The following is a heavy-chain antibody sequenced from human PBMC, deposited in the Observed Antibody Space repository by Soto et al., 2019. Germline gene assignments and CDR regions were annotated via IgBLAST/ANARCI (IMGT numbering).Heavy chain of an antibody. Sequence: CAACGVACSDCAVSWVRQAPGKGLDWVAAISGSSSRTFYAVSVKGRFTISRDSSKTTLYLQMNSLRAEDSAVYYCAKDRGYSSDCYSSISCFDFCGQGTVVTVSS. CDR2: ISGSSSRT. J-gene: IGHJ5*01. CDR3: AKDRGYSSDCYSSISCFDF. V-gene: IGHV3-23*01. D-gene: IGHD6-25*01. CDR1: GVACSDCA.